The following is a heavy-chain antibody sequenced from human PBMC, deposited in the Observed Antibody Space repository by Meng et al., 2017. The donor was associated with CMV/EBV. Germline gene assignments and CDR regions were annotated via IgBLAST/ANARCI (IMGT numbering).Heavy chain of an antibody. D-gene: IGHD6-6*01. J-gene: IGHJ4*02. V-gene: IGHV4-34*01. CDR2: INHSGST. CDR3: ARGSIAARLGLGD. CDR1: GGSFSGYY. Sequence: QVHLQHWGAGLLKPSETLSLTCAVYGGSFSGYYWSWIRQPPGKGLEWIGEINHSGSTNYNPSLKSRVTISIDTSKNQFSLKLSSVTAADTAVYYCARGSIAARLGLGDWGQGTLVTVSS.